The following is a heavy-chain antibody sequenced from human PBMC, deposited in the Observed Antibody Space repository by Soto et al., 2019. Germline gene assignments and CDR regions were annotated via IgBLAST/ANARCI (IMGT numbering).Heavy chain of an antibody. V-gene: IGHV4-39*01. CDR2: IYYSGST. CDR1: GGSIISSSYY. CDR3: ARQVKQWLDFDY. Sequence: SETLSLTCTVSGGSIISSSYYWVCIRQPPWKGLELIGSIYYSGSTYYNPSLKSRVTISVDTSKNQFSLKLSSVTAADTAVYHCARQVKQWLDFDYWGQGTLVTVSS. J-gene: IGHJ4*02. D-gene: IGHD6-19*01.